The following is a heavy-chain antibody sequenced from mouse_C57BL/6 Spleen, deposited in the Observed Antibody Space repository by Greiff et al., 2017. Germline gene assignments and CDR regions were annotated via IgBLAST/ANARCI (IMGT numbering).Heavy chain of an antibody. J-gene: IGHJ2*01. CDR2: IYPGNSDT. D-gene: IGHD2-2*01. CDR3: SGYDVFYY. Sequence: EVQLQQSGTVLARPGASVKMSCKTSGYTFTSYWMHWVKQRPGQGLEWIGAIYPGNSDTSYNQKFKGKDKLTAVTSASTAYMELSSLTNEDSAVYYCSGYDVFYYWGQGTTLTVSS. CDR1: GYTFTSYW. V-gene: IGHV1-5*01.